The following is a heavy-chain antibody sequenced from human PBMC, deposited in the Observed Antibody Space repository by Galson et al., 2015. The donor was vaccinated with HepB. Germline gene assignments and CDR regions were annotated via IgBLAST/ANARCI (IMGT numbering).Heavy chain of an antibody. J-gene: IGHJ6*02. CDR1: GRTFSSYT. CDR2: IIPILGIA. V-gene: IGHV1-69*02. D-gene: IGHD5-18*01. CDR3: ATAYNKAMVTGYYYYGMDV. Sequence: SVKVSCKASGRTFSSYTISWVRQAPGQGLEWMGRIIPILGIANYAQKFQGRVTITADKSTSTAYMELSSLRSEDTAVYYCATAYNKAMVTGYYYYGMDVWGQGTTVTVSS.